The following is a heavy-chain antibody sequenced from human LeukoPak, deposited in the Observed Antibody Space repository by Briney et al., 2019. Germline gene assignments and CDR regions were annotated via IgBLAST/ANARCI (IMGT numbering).Heavy chain of an antibody. CDR1: GDSMSSYY. V-gene: IGHV4-59*01. CDR3: ARAPQWAAAGTFDY. CDR2: MSYSGST. Sequence: SETLSLTCTASGDSMSSYYWCWIRQPPGKGLEWIADMSYSGSTNYNPSLKSRVTIPADTSKKQSSPKVSSVTAADTAVYYCARAPQWAAAGTFDYWGQGTLVTVSS. J-gene: IGHJ4*02. D-gene: IGHD6-13*01.